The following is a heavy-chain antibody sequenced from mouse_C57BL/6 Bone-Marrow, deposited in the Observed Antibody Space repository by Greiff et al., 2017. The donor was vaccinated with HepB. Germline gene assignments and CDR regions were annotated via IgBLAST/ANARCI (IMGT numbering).Heavy chain of an antibody. CDR3: ARNSYGVFAD. D-gene: IGHD1-1*01. V-gene: IGHV2-2*01. J-gene: IGHJ3*01. Sequence: VQLVESGPGLVQPSQSLSITCTVSGFSLTSYGVHWVRQSPGKGLEWLGVIWSGGSTDYNAAFISRLSISKDNSKCQVFFKMNSLQADDTAIYYCARNSYGVFADWGQGTLVTVSA. CDR2: IWSGGST. CDR1: GFSLTSYG.